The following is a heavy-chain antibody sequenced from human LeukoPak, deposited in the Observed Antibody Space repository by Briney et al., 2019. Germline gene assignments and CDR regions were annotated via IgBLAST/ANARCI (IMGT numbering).Heavy chain of an antibody. Sequence: ASVKVSCKASGYTFTNYAMNWVRQAPGQGLEWMGWINTNTGNPTYAQGFTGRFVFSLDTSVSTAYLQISSLKAEDTAVYYCARVVGCGGDCYSGISDYWGQGTLVTVSS. D-gene: IGHD2-21*02. CDR2: INTNTGNP. J-gene: IGHJ4*02. V-gene: IGHV7-4-1*02. CDR1: GYTFTNYA. CDR3: ARVVGCGGDCYSGISDY.